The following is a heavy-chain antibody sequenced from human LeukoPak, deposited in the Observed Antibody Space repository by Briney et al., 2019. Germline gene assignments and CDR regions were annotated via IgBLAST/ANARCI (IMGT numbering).Heavy chain of an antibody. V-gene: IGHV4-39*07. Sequence: PSETLSLTCTVSGDSISTSNSYWGWIRQPPGKGLEWIGSIYYSGSAYYNPSLKSRVTISVDTSKNQFSLKLSSVTAADTAVYYCARGSGYYYVDFDYWGQGTLVTVSS. J-gene: IGHJ4*02. CDR3: ARGSGYYYVDFDY. D-gene: IGHD3-22*01. CDR2: IYYSGSA. CDR1: GDSISTSNSY.